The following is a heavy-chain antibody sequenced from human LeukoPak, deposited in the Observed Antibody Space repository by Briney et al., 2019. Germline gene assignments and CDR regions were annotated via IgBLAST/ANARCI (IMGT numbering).Heavy chain of an antibody. CDR1: GYTFTGYY. J-gene: IGHJ5*02. D-gene: IGHD6-13*01. V-gene: IGHV1-46*01. CDR2: INPSGGST. Sequence: GASVKVSCKASGYTFTGYYMHWVRQAPGQGLEWMGIINPSGGSTSYAQKFQGRVTMTRDTSTSTVYMELSSLRSEDTAVYYCARVKSIAAAGRGRTWFDPWGQGTLVTVSS. CDR3: ARVKSIAAAGRGRTWFDP.